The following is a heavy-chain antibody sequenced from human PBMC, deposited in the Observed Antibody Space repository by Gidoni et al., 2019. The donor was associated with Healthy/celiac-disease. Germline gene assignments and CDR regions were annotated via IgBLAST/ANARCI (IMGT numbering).Heavy chain of an antibody. CDR2: MNPNSGNT. J-gene: IGHJ3*02. CDR3: ARAFYDYIWGSYRNYDAFDI. V-gene: IGHV1-8*01. D-gene: IGHD3-16*02. CDR1: GYTFTSYD. Sequence: QVQLVQSGAEVKKPGASVKVSCKASGYTFTSYDINWVRQATGQGLEWMGWMNPNSGNTGYAQKFQGRVTMTRNTSISTAYMELSSLRSEDTAVYYCARAFYDYIWGSYRNYDAFDIWGQGTMVTVSS.